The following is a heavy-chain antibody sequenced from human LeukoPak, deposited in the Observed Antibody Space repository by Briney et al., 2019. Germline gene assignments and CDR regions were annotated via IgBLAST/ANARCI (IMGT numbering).Heavy chain of an antibody. D-gene: IGHD1-26*01. CDR2: INTNTGNP. Sequence: GASVKVSCKASGYTFTSYAMNWVRQAPGQGLEWMGWINTNTGNPTYAQGFTGRFVFSLDTSVSTAYLQISSLKAEDTAVYYCARDIEKLVGASAVFDYWGQGTLVTVSS. V-gene: IGHV7-4-1*02. CDR1: GYTFTSYA. CDR3: ARDIEKLVGASAVFDY. J-gene: IGHJ4*02.